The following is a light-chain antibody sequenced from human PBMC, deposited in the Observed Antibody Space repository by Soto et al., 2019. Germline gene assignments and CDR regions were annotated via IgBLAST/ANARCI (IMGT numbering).Light chain of an antibody. CDR2: EVT. CDR1: SSDVGGYKY. J-gene: IGLJ3*02. CDR3: ISYTSSSTWV. V-gene: IGLV2-14*01. Sequence: QSVLTQPASVSGSPGQSITISCTGSSSDVGGYKYVSWYQQHPGKAPKLMIYEVTYRPSGISNRFSGSKSGNTASLTISGLQAEDEADYYCISYTSSSTWVFGGGTKVTVL.